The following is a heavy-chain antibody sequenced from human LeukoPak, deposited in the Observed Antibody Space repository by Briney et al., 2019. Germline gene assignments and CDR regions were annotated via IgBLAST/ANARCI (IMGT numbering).Heavy chain of an antibody. Sequence: GGSLRLSCAASGFTFSSYWMSWVRQAPGKGLEWVANIKQDGSEKYYVDSVKGRFTISRDNAKNSLYLQMNSLRAEDTAVYYCAKGAPSGGSYSSDYWGQGTLVTVSS. V-gene: IGHV3-7*01. CDR1: GFTFSSYW. D-gene: IGHD1-26*01. CDR2: IKQDGSEK. J-gene: IGHJ4*02. CDR3: AKGAPSGGSYSSDY.